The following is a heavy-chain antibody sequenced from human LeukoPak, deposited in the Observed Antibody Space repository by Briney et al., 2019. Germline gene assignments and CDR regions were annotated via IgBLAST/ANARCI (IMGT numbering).Heavy chain of an antibody. J-gene: IGHJ4*02. CDR3: AREGLIAVAGKAFDY. D-gene: IGHD6-19*01. CDR1: GFTFSSYW. CDR2: IKQDGSEK. V-gene: IGHV3-7*01. Sequence: SGGSLRLSCAASGFTFSSYWMSWVRQAPGKGLEWVANIKQDGSEKYYVDSVKGRFTISRDNAKNSLYLQMNSLRAEDTAVYYCAREGLIAVAGKAFDYWGQGTLVTVSS.